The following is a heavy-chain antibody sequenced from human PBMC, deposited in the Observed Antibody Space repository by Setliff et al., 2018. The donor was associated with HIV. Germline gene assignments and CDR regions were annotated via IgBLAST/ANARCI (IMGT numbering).Heavy chain of an antibody. V-gene: IGHV4-39*01. CDR3: ARICRNFWSGCVADS. CDR1: GGSISITSYY. D-gene: IGHD3-3*01. J-gene: IGHJ4*02. Sequence: PSETLSLTCTISGGSISITSYYWGWIRQPPGEGLEWIGSIHYSGNTYYNPSLKSRVTIFVDTSKNQLSLKVKSVTAADTAIYYCARICRNFWSGCVADSWGQGTLVTVSS. CDR2: IHYSGNT.